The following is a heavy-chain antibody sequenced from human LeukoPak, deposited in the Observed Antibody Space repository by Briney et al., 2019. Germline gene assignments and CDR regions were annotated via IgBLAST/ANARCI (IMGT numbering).Heavy chain of an antibody. CDR3: ARVGEMVTSPSSYYYYMDV. V-gene: IGHV3-33*01. Sequence: GRSLRLSCAASGFTFSSYGMHWVRQAPGKGLEWLGVIWFDGSNKYYADSVKGQFTISRDNSKNTLYLQMNSLRAEDTAVYYCARVGEMVTSPSSYYYYMDVWGKGTTVTVSS. CDR1: GFTFSSYG. J-gene: IGHJ6*03. D-gene: IGHD5-24*01. CDR2: IWFDGSNK.